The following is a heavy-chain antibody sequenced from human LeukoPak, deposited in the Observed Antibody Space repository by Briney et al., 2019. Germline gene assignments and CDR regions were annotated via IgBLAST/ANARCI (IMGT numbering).Heavy chain of an antibody. CDR1: GGTFSSYA. D-gene: IGHD1-26*01. Sequence: SVKVSSKASGGTFSSYAISWVRQAPGQGLEWMGGIIPIFGTANYAQKFQGRVTITADESTSTAYMELSSLRSEDTAVYYCARATQVGATHFDYWGQGTLVTVSS. V-gene: IGHV1-69*13. J-gene: IGHJ4*02. CDR3: ARATQVGATHFDY. CDR2: IIPIFGTA.